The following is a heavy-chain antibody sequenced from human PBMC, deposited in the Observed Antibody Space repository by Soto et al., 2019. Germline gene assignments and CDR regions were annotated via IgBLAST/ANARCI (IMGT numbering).Heavy chain of an antibody. D-gene: IGHD2-2*01. V-gene: IGHV1-18*01. CDR2: ISLYSDGT. J-gene: IGHJ5*02. CDR1: GYTFSNYG. Sequence: ASVKVSCKTSGYTFSNYGITWVRQAPGQPLEWLGWISLYSDGTNYAQKFQGRVSMTTDTSTTTAYMELRSLISDDTAVYYCARVVPGAEAWFGPWGQGTLVTVSS. CDR3: ARVVPGAEAWFGP.